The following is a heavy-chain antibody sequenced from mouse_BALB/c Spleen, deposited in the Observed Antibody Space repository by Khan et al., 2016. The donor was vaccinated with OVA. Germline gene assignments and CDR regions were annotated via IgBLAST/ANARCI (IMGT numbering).Heavy chain of an antibody. CDR3: ARIKKIVATDFDY. V-gene: IGHV1S81*02. Sequence: QVQLQQSGAELVKAGASVKMSCKASGYTFTSYWMHWVKQRLGQGLEWFAETNPTNGRTYYNETFKSKATLTVDKSSSTAYMLLSGPTFEDSAVYYCARIKKIVATDFDYWGQGTTRTVSS. CDR2: TNPTNGRT. J-gene: IGHJ2*01. CDR1: GYTFTSYW. D-gene: IGHD1-1*01.